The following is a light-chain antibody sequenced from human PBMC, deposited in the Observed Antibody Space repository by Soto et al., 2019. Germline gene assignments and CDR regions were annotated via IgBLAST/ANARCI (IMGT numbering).Light chain of an antibody. Sequence: QSALTQPPSASGSPGQSVTISCTGTSSDVGGYNYVSWYQQHPGKAPKLMIYEDSKWPSGVPDRFSGSKSGNTASLTVSGLQAEDEADYYCSSYAGSNNWNFGTGTKLTVL. CDR3: SSYAGSNNWN. J-gene: IGLJ1*01. CDR2: EDS. CDR1: SSDVGGYNY. V-gene: IGLV2-8*01.